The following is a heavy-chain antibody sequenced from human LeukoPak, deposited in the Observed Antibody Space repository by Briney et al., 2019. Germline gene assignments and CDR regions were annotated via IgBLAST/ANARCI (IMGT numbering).Heavy chain of an antibody. D-gene: IGHD6-13*01. J-gene: IGHJ4*02. Sequence: ASVNVSCKASGGTFISYAISWVRQAPGQGLAWMGIINPSGGSTSYAQKFQGRVTMTRDTCTSTVYMELSSLRSEDTAVYYCARPKDSSSCYFDYWGQGTLVTVSS. V-gene: IGHV1-46*01. CDR3: ARPKDSSSCYFDY. CDR1: GGTFISYA. CDR2: INPSGGST.